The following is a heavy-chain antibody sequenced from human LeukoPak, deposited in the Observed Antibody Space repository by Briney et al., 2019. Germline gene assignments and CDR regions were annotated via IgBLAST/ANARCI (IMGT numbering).Heavy chain of an antibody. V-gene: IGHV3-23*01. D-gene: IGHD6-19*01. CDR2: ISGSGGST. J-gene: IGHJ1*01. CDR1: GFTFSSYA. CDR3: AKYSGSGWVSEYLQH. Sequence: PGGSLRLSCAASGFTFSSYAMSWVRQAPGKGLEWVSAISGSGGSTYYADSVKGRFTISRDNSKNTLYLQMNSLRAEDTAVYYCAKYSGSGWVSEYLQHWGQGTLVTVSS.